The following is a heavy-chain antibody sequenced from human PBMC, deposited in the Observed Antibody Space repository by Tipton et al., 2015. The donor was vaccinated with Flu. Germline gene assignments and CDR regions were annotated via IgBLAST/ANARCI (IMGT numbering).Heavy chain of an antibody. CDR3: ARDNSPYGDYEALDY. CDR2: ISYDGSNK. CDR1: GFTFSSYA. V-gene: IGHV3-30*01. D-gene: IGHD4-17*01. Sequence: QLVQSGGGVVQPGRSLRLSCAASGFTFSSYAMHWVRQAPGKGLEWVAVISYDGSNKYYADSVKGRFTISRDNSKNTLYLQMNSLRAEDTAVYYCARDNSPYGDYEALDYWGQGTLVTVSS. J-gene: IGHJ4*02.